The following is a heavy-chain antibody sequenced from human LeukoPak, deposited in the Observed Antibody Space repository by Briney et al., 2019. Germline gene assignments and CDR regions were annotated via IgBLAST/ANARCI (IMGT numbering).Heavy chain of an antibody. CDR3: ARGEVGYCSSTSCYRTNSYYYYYMDV. CDR2: IIPIFGTA. J-gene: IGHJ6*03. CDR1: GYTFTSYA. D-gene: IGHD2-2*01. Sequence: ASVKVSCKASGYTFTSYAISWVRQAPGQGLEWMGGIIPIFGTANYAQKFQGRVTITTDESTSTAYMELSSLRSEDTAVYYCARGEVGYCSSTSCYRTNSYYYYYMDVWGKGTTVTVSS. V-gene: IGHV1-69*05.